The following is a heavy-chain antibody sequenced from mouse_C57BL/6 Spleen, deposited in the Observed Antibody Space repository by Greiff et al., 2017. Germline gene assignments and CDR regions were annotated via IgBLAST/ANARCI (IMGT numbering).Heavy chain of an antibody. CDR1: GFNIKDDY. D-gene: IGHD1-1*01. J-gene: IGHJ4*01. CDR2: IDPENGDT. V-gene: IGHV14-4*01. Sequence: EVQRVESGAELVRPGASVKLSCTASGFNIKDDYLHWVKQRPEQGLEWIGWIDPENGDTEYASKFQGKATITADTSSNTAYLQLSSLTSEDTAVYYCTTYYYGSYGRDAMDYWGQGTSVTVSS. CDR3: TTYYYGSYGRDAMDY.